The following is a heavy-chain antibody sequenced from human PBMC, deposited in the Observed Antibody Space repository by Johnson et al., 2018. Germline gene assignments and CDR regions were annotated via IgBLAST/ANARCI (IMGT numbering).Heavy chain of an antibody. CDR3: VRDKVVSMSDRLYYGMDV. J-gene: IGHJ6*02. CDR2: NIPIFGTA. Sequence: QVQLVQSGAEVKKPGSSVKVSCKASGGTFSSYAISWVRQAPGQGHEWMGGNIPIFGTANYAQKFQGRVTITADESTSTAYKELSSLRSEDTAVYYCVRDKVVSMSDRLYYGMDVWGQGTTVTVSS. D-gene: IGHD5/OR15-5a*01. CDR1: GGTFSSYA. V-gene: IGHV1-69*01.